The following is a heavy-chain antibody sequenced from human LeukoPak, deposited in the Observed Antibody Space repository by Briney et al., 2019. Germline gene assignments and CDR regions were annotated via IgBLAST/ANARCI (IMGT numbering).Heavy chain of an antibody. D-gene: IGHD3-22*01. V-gene: IGHV3-23*01. CDR1: GFTFSSYA. Sequence: SGGSLRLSCAASGFTFSSYAMSWVRQAPGKGLEWVSAVSGSGGSTYYADSVKGRFTISRDNSKNTLYLQMNSLRAEDTAVYYCAKDRNYYDSSGYNSEYFQHWGQGTLVTVSS. CDR2: VSGSGGST. CDR3: AKDRNYYDSSGYNSEYFQH. J-gene: IGHJ1*01.